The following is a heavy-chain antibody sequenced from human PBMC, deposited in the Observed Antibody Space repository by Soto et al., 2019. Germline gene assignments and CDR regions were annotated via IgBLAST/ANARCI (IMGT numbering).Heavy chain of an antibody. J-gene: IGHJ5*02. CDR3: VKNKGAGVCSCFDT. Sequence: DVQLLESGGGLVQPGGSLRLSCAASGFTFSNYAMSWVRQAPGKGLEWVSAISGSGGNTYYADSVKGRFTISRDQSRDTLYPQANSPKAEDTAVYYCVKNKGAGVCSCFDTWGQATLVTVSS. D-gene: IGHD2-15*01. CDR1: GFTFSNYA. CDR2: ISGSGGNT. V-gene: IGHV3-23*01.